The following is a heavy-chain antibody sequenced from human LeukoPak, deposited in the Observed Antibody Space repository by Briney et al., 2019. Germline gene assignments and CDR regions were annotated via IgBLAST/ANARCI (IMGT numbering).Heavy chain of an antibody. CDR2: ISSSSSYT. Sequence: GGSLRLSCAASGFTFSDYYMSWIRQAPGKGREWVSYISSSSSYTNYADSVKGRFTISRDNAKNSLYLQMNSLRAEDTAVYYCAKGHYYGSGSLDYWGQGTLVTVSS. D-gene: IGHD3-10*01. CDR3: AKGHYYGSGSLDY. J-gene: IGHJ4*02. CDR1: GFTFSDYY. V-gene: IGHV3-11*05.